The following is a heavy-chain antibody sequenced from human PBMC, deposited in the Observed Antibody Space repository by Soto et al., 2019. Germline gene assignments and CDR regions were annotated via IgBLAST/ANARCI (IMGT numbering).Heavy chain of an antibody. CDR2: IIPIFGTA. D-gene: IGHD3-9*01. CDR3: ARGRDYDILTGYYYFDY. V-gene: IGHV1-69*13. CDR1: GGTFSSYA. J-gene: IGHJ4*02. Sequence: ASVKVSCKASGGTFSSYAISWVRQAPGQGLEWMGGIIPIFGTANYAQKFQGRVTITADESTSTAYMELSSLRSEDTAVYYCARGRDYDILTGYYYFDYWGQGTLVTVSS.